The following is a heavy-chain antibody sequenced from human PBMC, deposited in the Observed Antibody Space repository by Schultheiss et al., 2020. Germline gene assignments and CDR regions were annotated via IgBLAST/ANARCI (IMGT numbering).Heavy chain of an antibody. J-gene: IGHJ4*02. CDR2: INHSGST. V-gene: IGHV4-34*01. D-gene: IGHD5-12*01. CDR3: ARGYSGQKTGGFYFDY. CDR1: GGSISSYY. Sequence: SETLSLTCTVSGGSISSYYWSWIRQPPGKGLEWIGEINHSGSTNYNPSLKSRVTISVDTSKNQFSLKLSSVTAADTAVYYCARGYSGQKTGGFYFDYWGQGTLVTVSS.